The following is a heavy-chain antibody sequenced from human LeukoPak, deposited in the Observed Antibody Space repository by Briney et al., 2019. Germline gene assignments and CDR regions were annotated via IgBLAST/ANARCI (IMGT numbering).Heavy chain of an antibody. CDR2: IASDGSST. J-gene: IGHJ4*02. V-gene: IGHV3-74*01. CDR3: ARRRPHGNDY. CDR1: GFTFSSYW. D-gene: IGHD4-23*01. Sequence: XGSLRLSCAASGFTFSSYWMNWVRQAPGKGLVWVSRIASDGSSTTYADSVKGRFSISRDNAKNTLYLQMNSLRGEDRGVYYCARRRPHGNDYWGQGTLVTVSS.